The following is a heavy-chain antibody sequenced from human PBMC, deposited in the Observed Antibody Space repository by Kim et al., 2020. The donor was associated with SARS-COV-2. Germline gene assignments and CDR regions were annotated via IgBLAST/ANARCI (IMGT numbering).Heavy chain of an antibody. CDR3: ARLYDSSGYYWLGWFDP. D-gene: IGHD3-22*01. J-gene: IGHJ5*01. Sequence: GESLKISCKGSGYSFTSYWIGWVRQMPGKGLEWMGIIYPGDSDTRYSPSFQGQVTISADKSISTAYLQWSSLKASDTAMYYCARLYDSSGYYWLGWFDPWGQGTLVTVSS. V-gene: IGHV5-51*01. CDR2: IYPGDSDT. CDR1: GYSFTSYW.